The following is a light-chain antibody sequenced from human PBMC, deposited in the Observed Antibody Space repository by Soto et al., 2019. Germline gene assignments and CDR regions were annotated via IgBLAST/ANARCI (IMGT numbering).Light chain of an antibody. Sequence: EIVLTQSPGTLSLSPGERATLSCRTSQNINKYLAWYQQKPGQAPRLLIYDASNRATGIPARFSGSGSGTDFTLTISSLEPEDFAVYYCQQRSNCPITFGQGTRLEIK. V-gene: IGKV3-11*01. J-gene: IGKJ5*01. CDR2: DAS. CDR1: QNINKY. CDR3: QQRSNCPIT.